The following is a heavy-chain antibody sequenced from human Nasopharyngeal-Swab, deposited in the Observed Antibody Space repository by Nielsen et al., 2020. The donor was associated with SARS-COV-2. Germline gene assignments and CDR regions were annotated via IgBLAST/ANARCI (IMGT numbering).Heavy chain of an antibody. V-gene: IGHV4-39*01. CDR3: ARHSRMTTVVVVTLFDF. D-gene: IGHD3-22*01. CDR2: MSYSGVT. Sequence: WIRQPPGKGLEWIGSMSYSGVTFYNPSLRNRVTLSVDTSKNLLSLKLDSVTAADTALYYCARHSRMTTVVVVTLFDFWGQGIQVTVSS. J-gene: IGHJ4*02.